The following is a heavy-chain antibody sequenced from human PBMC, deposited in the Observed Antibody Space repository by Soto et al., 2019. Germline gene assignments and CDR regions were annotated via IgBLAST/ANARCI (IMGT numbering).Heavy chain of an antibody. D-gene: IGHD5-18*01. CDR1: GGIFSSYA. CDR2: IIPIFGTA. J-gene: IGHJ6*02. V-gene: IGHV1-69*12. CDR3: ARDRTAPYYYYGMDV. Sequence: QVQLVQSGAEVKKPGSSVKVTCKASGGIFSSYAISWVRQAPGQGLEWMGGIIPIFGTANYGQKFQGRVTITADESTSTAYMELSSLRSEDTAVDYCARDRTAPYYYYGMDVWGQGTTVTVSS.